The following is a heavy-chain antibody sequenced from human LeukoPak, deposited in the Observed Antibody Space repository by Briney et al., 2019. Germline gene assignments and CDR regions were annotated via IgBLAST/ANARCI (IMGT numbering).Heavy chain of an antibody. V-gene: IGHV1-18*01. Sequence: ASVKVSCKASGYTFTSYGISWVRQAPGQGLEWMGWISAYNGNTNYAQKLQGRVTITTDESTSTAYMELSSLRPEDTAVYYCASGGGSGWTTNYYYYMDVWGKGTTVTVSS. CDR1: GYTFTSYG. J-gene: IGHJ6*03. CDR2: ISAYNGNT. D-gene: IGHD6-19*01. CDR3: ASGGGSGWTTNYYYYMDV.